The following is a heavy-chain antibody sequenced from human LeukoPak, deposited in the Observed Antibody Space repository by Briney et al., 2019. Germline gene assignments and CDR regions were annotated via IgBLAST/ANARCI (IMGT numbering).Heavy chain of an antibody. J-gene: IGHJ5*02. CDR1: GFTFSSYS. D-gene: IGHD4-17*01. CDR3: ARTTVTTFMVWFDP. V-gene: IGHV3-21*01. CDR2: ISSSSYI. Sequence: GGSLRLSCAASGFTFSSYSMNWVRQAPGKGLEWVSSISSSSYIYYADSVKGRFTISRDNAKNSLYLQMNSLRAEDTAVYYCARTTVTTFMVWFDPWGQGTLVTVSS.